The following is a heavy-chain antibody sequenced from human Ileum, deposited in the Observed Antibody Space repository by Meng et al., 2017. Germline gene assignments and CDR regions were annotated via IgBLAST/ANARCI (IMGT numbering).Heavy chain of an antibody. Sequence: RLLESAVLSVVRPSETSPTTSLASCGSGSSGSYCWRWIPQPPGKGLEWIGHIYYSGSTDYNPSLKSRVTISVDTSKNQFSLRLSSVTAAYTAVYYCARFDFWSGSYCLDYWGQGALVTVSS. V-gene: IGHV4-61*01. CDR2: IYYSGST. CDR1: CGSGSSGSYC. J-gene: IGHJ4*02. CDR3: ARFDFWSGSYCLDY. D-gene: IGHD3-3*01.